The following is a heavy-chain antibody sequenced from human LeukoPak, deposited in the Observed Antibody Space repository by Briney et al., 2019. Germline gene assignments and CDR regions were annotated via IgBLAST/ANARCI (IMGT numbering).Heavy chain of an antibody. V-gene: IGHV3-49*03. J-gene: IGHJ6*02. CDR3: TRIRITMVRGVIITYYYYGMDV. CDR1: GFTFGDYA. D-gene: IGHD3-10*01. CDR2: IRSKAYGGTT. Sequence: PGGSLRLSCTASGFTFGDYAMSWFRQAPGKGLEWVGCIRSKAYGGTTEYAASVKGRFTISRDDSKSIAYLQMNSLKTEDTAVYYCTRIRITMVRGVIITYYYYGMDVWGQGTTVTVSS.